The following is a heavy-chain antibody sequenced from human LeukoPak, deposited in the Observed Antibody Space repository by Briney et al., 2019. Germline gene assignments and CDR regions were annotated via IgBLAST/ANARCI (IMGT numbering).Heavy chain of an antibody. CDR2: IYSGGST. CDR1: VFTVSSNY. J-gene: IGHJ4*02. Sequence: GGSLRLSCAASVFTVSSNYMSWVRQAPGKGLEWVSIIYSGGSTYYADAVKGRFTISRDNSKNTLYLQMNSLRAEDTAVYYCARVDSSGYYDYWGQGTLVTVSS. D-gene: IGHD3-22*01. CDR3: ARVDSSGYYDY. V-gene: IGHV3-53*01.